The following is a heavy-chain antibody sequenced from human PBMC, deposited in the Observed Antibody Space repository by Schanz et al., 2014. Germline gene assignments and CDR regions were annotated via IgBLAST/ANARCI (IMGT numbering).Heavy chain of an antibody. V-gene: IGHV3-74*01. CDR1: GFTLSSYW. J-gene: IGHJ3*02. D-gene: IGHD3-16*02. Sequence: EVHLVESGGGLVKRGGSLRLSCAASGFTLSSYWMHWVRQVPGKGLEWVSCTNGDGTNAKYADSVKGRFTISRDNAKKTLSLQMISLRAEDTAIYFCTRSYYDFSWGSYRFRAFDIWGQGTTVIVSS. CDR2: TNGDGTNA. CDR3: TRSYYDFSWGSYRFRAFDI.